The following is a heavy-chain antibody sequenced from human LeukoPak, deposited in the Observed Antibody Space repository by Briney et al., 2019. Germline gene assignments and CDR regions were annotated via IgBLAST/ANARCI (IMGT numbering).Heavy chain of an antibody. J-gene: IGHJ4*02. CDR2: ISGGGGST. CDR3: AKGHYYGSGSLDY. D-gene: IGHD3-10*01. Sequence: GGSLRPSCAASGFTFTSYSMNWVRQAPGKGLEWVSTISGGGGSTYYADSVKGRFTISRDNSKNTLYLQVNSLRAEDTAVYYCAKGHYYGSGSLDYWGQGTLVTVSS. CDR1: GFTFTSYS. V-gene: IGHV3-23*01.